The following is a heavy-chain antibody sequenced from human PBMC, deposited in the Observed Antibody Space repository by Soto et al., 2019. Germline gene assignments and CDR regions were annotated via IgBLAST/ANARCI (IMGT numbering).Heavy chain of an antibody. CDR2: ISYDGSNK. V-gene: IGHV3-30*18. D-gene: IGHD1-1*01. Sequence: QVQLVESGGGVVQPGRSLRLSCAASGFTFSSYGMHWVRQAPGKGLEWVAVISYDGSNKYYADSVKGRFTISRDNSKNTLYLQMNSLRAEDTAVYYCAKDSRVYKYFDLWGRGTLVTVSS. CDR1: GFTFSSYG. J-gene: IGHJ2*01. CDR3: AKDSRVYKYFDL.